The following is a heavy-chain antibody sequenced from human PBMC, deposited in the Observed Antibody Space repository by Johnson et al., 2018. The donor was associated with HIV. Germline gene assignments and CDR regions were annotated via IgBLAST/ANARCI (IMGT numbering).Heavy chain of an antibody. CDR3: ARGKKQWLDEDAFDI. CDR1: GFIVSSNY. J-gene: IGHJ3*02. Sequence: EVQLVESGGGVVQPGRSLRLFCAASGFIVSSNYMRWVRQAPGKGLEWVSVIYSGGSTYYADSVKGRFTISRDNSKNTLYLQMNSLRDEDTAVYYCARGKKQWLDEDAFDIWGQGTMVTVSS. V-gene: IGHV3-66*01. CDR2: IYSGGST. D-gene: IGHD6-19*01.